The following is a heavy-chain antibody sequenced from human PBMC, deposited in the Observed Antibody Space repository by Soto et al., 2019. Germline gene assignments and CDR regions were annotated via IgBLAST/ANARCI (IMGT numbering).Heavy chain of an antibody. CDR1: GDSIRSYY. V-gene: IGHV4-59*08. Sequence: QVQLQESGPGLVKPSETLSLTCTVSGDSIRSYYWSWIRQPPGKGLEWIGHMYHSGSTNYNPSLKSRVTILVDTSKNQFSLNLNSVTAADTAVYYCARHGGGIASWFDNWGQGTLVTVS. CDR2: MYHSGST. CDR3: ARHGGGIASWFDN. J-gene: IGHJ4*02. D-gene: IGHD3-16*02.